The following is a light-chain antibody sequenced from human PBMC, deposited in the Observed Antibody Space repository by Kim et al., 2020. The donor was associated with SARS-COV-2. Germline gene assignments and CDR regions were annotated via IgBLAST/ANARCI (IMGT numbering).Light chain of an antibody. CDR1: SNNVGDQG. CDR3: SAWDTGLSAWV. V-gene: IGLV10-54*01. CDR2: RNN. Sequence: RQTATLTCTGNSNNVGDQGVAWLQQHQGHPPKLLSYRNNNRPSGISERLSASRSGNTASLTITGLQPEDEADYYCSAWDTGLSAWVFGGGTQLTVL. J-gene: IGLJ3*02.